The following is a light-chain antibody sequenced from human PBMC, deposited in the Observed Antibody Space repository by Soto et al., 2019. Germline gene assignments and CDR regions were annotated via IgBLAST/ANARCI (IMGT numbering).Light chain of an antibody. J-gene: IGKJ1*01. CDR3: QRYDASPT. V-gene: IGKV3-20*01. Sequence: EIVLTQSPDTLSLXVGERAALSCTASQNIPNNYLVWYQQKPGQTPTVLIYGASNRATGIPDRFSGSGSGTDFTLTISRLDPEDFAVYYCQRYDASPTFGQGTK. CDR1: QNIPNNY. CDR2: GAS.